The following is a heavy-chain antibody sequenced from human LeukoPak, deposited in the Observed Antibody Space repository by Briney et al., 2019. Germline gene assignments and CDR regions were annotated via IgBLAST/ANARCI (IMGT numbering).Heavy chain of an antibody. Sequence: GSLRLSCAASGFTFSNYGMHWVRQAPGKVLEWVAVIWYDGSDKYHADCVKGRFTISRDNSKNTLYLQMNSLRVEDTAVYYCARPVVLGAYLRGAYYFDSWGQGTLVTVSS. CDR3: ARPVVLGAYLRGAYYFDS. D-gene: IGHD3-16*01. CDR2: IWYDGSDK. V-gene: IGHV3-33*01. CDR1: GFTFSNYG. J-gene: IGHJ4*02.